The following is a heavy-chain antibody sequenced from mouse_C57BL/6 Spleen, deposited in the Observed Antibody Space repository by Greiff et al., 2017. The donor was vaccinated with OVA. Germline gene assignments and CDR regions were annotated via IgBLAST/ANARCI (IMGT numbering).Heavy chain of an antibody. CDR2: ISSGGSYT. D-gene: IGHD2-1*01. J-gene: IGHJ1*03. CDR3: ARPYGNYRWYFDV. V-gene: IGHV5-6*01. Sequence: EVHLVESGGDLVKPGGSLKLSCAASGFTFSSYGMSWVRQTPDKRLEWVATISSGGSYTYYPDSVKGRFTISRDNAKNTLYLQMSSLKSEDTAMYYCARPYGNYRWYFDVWGTGTTVTVSS. CDR1: GFTFSSYG.